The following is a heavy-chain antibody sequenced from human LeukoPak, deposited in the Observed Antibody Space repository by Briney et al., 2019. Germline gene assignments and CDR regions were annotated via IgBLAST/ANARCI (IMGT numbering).Heavy chain of an antibody. CDR3: ARAREQNRDRNHKQETDI. J-gene: IGHJ3*02. Sequence: GSLRLSCAASGFTFSSYAMSWVRQPPGKGLEWIGEIYHSGSTNYNPSLKSRVTISVDKSKNQFSLKLSSVTAADTAVYYCARAREQNRDRNHKQETDIWGQGTMVTVSS. V-gene: IGHV4-4*02. CDR2: IYHSGST. D-gene: IGHD1-14*01. CDR1: GFTFSSYAM.